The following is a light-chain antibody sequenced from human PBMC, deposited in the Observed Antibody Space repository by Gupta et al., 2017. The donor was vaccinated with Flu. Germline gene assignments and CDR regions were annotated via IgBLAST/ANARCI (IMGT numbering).Light chain of an antibody. V-gene: IGLV3-25*01. CDR2: NDT. CDR3: TSADTNSNFYV. CDR1: AVANQY. Sequence: GQTTRITCYGEAVANQYVYWFQQKPGTAPTLLIYNDTERPSGIPERFSGSNSGTTATLTISGVQAEDEDDYYCTSADTNSNFYVFGPGTKVTVL. J-gene: IGLJ1*01.